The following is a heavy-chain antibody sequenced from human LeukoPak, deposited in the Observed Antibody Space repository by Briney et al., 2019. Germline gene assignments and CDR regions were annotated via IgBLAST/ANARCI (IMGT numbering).Heavy chain of an antibody. D-gene: IGHD3-10*01. CDR3: AKRNTMVRGGPCFDY. CDR1: GFTFSSDA. Sequence: GGSLRLSCAASGFTFSSDAMSWVRQAPGKGLEWVSIIFGNGDTTYYADSVKGRFTVSRDNSKDTLYLQMNDLRPDDTAIYYCAKRNTMVRGGPCFDYWGQGLLVTVSS. V-gene: IGHV3-23*01. CDR2: IFGNGDTT. J-gene: IGHJ4*02.